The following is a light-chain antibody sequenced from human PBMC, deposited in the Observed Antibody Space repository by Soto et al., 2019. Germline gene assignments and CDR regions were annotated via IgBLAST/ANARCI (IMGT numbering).Light chain of an antibody. V-gene: IGKV1-5*03. CDR2: KAS. Sequence: DIQMNQSPSSLSASVGDRVTIACRASQSILSWLAWYQQKPGKAPKLLIYKASSLESGVPSRFSGSGSGTEFTLTISSLQPDESATYYCQQYDSFSWTFGQGTKVEVK. CDR1: QSILSW. J-gene: IGKJ1*01. CDR3: QQYDSFSWT.